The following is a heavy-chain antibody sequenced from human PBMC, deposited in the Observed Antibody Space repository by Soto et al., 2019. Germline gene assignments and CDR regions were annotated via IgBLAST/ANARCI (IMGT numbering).Heavy chain of an antibody. Sequence: SVKVACKASGGTFGSYAISWGRQDPGQGLEWMGGIIPIFGTANYAQKFQGRVTITADESTSTAYMELSSLRSEDTAVYYCAVTSSSLQLVLGYWGQGTPVTVSS. CDR3: AVTSSSLQLVLGY. CDR1: GGTFGSYA. J-gene: IGHJ4*02. CDR2: IIPIFGTA. V-gene: IGHV1-69*13. D-gene: IGHD6-6*01.